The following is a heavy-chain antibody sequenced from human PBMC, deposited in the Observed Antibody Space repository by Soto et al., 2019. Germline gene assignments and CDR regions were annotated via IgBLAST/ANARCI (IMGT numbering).Heavy chain of an antibody. CDR3: ARLGSSGWYQGSYFDY. CDR2: ILYSGSI. V-gene: IGHV4-39*01. J-gene: IGHJ4*02. CDR1: GGSITRNNHY. Sequence: QLQLLESGPGLVKPSETLSLTCTVSGGSITRNNHYWGWIRQSPGKGLEWIGSILYSGSINYNPSLKSRVTISVETSKNQFSLRMSSVTAADTAVYYCARLGSSGWYQGSYFDYWGQGTLVTVSS. D-gene: IGHD6-19*01.